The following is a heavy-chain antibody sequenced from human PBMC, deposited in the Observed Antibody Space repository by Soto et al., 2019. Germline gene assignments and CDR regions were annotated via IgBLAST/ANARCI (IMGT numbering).Heavy chain of an antibody. V-gene: IGHV2-5*02. CDR1: GFSLSTSGVG. D-gene: IGHD3-10*01. CDR2: IYWDDDK. J-gene: IGHJ4*02. CDR3: AHFSYYGSASLDN. Sequence: QITLKESGPTLVKPTQTLTLTCPVSGFSLSTSGVGVAWIRQPPGKALQWLGIIYWDDDKRYSPSLRSRLPITKDSSKNQVVLSMANMQSVDTATYFCAHFSYYGSASLDNWGQGTLVSVSS.